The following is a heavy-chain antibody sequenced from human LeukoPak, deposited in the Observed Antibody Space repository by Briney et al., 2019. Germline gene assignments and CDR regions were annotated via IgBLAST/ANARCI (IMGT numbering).Heavy chain of an antibody. D-gene: IGHD3-9*01. Sequence: GAPLRLSCSASGFTFSGYAMSWVRQAPGKGLEWVSTISSTGDVTYHADSVKGRFTISRDNSKNTLYLQMTTLRVDDTAIYYCATDYTTGYFPYWGQGTLVTVSS. CDR1: GFTFSGYA. J-gene: IGHJ4*02. CDR3: ATDYTTGYFPY. CDR2: ISSTGDVT. V-gene: IGHV3-23*01.